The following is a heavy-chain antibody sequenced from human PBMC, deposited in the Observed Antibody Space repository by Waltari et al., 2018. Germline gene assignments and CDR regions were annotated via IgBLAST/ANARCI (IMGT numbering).Heavy chain of an antibody. D-gene: IGHD6-13*01. V-gene: IGHV1-18*01. J-gene: IGHJ6*02. CDR3: ARLKALIAAADYYGMDV. CDR1: GYTFTSYG. CDR2: ISAYNGNT. Sequence: QVQLVQSGAEVKKPGASVKVSCKASGYTFTSYGISWVRPAPGQGLEGMGWISAYNGNTNYAQKLQGRVTMTTDTSTSTAYMELRSLRSDDTAVYYCARLKALIAAADYYGMDVWGQGTTVTVSS.